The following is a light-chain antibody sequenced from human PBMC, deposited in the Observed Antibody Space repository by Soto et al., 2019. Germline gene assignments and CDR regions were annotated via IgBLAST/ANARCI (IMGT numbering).Light chain of an antibody. CDR1: QSLLHSNGYNY. J-gene: IGKJ1*01. Sequence: DIVMTQSPLSLPVTPGEPASISCRSSQSLLHSNGYNYLDWYLQKPGQSPQLLIYLGSNRASGVPDRFSGTESGTDFTLKISRVEAEDVGVYYCMQALQTPLTFGQGTKVDIK. CDR2: LGS. V-gene: IGKV2-28*01. CDR3: MQALQTPLT.